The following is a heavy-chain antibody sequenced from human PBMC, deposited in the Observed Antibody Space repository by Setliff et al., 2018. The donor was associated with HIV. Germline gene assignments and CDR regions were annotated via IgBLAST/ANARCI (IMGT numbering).Heavy chain of an antibody. J-gene: IGHJ4*02. Sequence: SETLSLTCTVSGGSISTYYWSWIRQPPGKGLEWIGYIYYSGSTNYNPSLKSRVTISVDTSKNQFSLKLSSVTAADTAVYYCARLIHTGLLYFDFWGLGTLVTVSS. V-gene: IGHV4-59*01. D-gene: IGHD2-8*02. CDR3: ARLIHTGLLYFDF. CDR2: IYYSGST. CDR1: GGSISTYY.